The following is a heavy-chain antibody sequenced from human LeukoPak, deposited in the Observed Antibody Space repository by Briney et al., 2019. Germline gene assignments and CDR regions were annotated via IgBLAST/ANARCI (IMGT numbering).Heavy chain of an antibody. V-gene: IGHV1-8*01. CDR3: ARGRLDRIYWNDGEYYFDY. CDR1: GYTFTSYD. CDR2: MNPNSGNT. D-gene: IGHD1-1*01. J-gene: IGHJ4*02. Sequence: GASVKVSCKASGYTFTSYDINWVRQATGQGLEWMGWMNPNSGNTGYAQKFQGRVTITRNTSISTAYMELSSLRSEDTAVYYCARGRLDRIYWNDGEYYFDYWGQGTLVTVSS.